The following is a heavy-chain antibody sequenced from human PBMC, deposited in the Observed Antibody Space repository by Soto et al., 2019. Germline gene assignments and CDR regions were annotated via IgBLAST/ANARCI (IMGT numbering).Heavy chain of an antibody. J-gene: IGHJ5*02. CDR2: IYYSGST. CDR3: ARRYYGSSHQNWFDP. D-gene: IGHD6-6*01. CDR1: GGSISSSPYY. V-gene: IGHV4-39*01. Sequence: PETLSLTCTVSGGSISSSPYYWGWIRQPPGKGLDWIGSIYYSGSTYYNPSLKSRVTIPVDTSKNQFSLRLSSVTAADTAVYYCARRYYGSSHQNWFDPWGQGTLVTVSS.